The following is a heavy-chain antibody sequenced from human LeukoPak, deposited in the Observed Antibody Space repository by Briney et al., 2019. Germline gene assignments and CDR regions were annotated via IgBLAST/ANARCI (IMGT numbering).Heavy chain of an antibody. CDR2: ISYDGSNK. CDR1: GFTFSSYG. V-gene: IGHV3-30*18. J-gene: IGHJ4*02. Sequence: GGSLRLSCAASGFTFSSYGMHWVRQAPGKGLEWVAVISYDGSNKYYADSVKGRFTISRDNSKNTLYLQMNSLRAEDTAVYYCAKDHDSSWPRGYFDYWGQGTLVTVSS. CDR3: AKDHDSSWPRGYFDY. D-gene: IGHD6-13*01.